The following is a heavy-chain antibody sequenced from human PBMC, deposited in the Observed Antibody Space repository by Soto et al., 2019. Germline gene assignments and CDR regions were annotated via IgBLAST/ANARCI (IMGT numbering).Heavy chain of an antibody. CDR1: GGTFGSYA. D-gene: IGHD3-16*01. Sequence: SVKVSCKASGGTFGSYAISWVRQAPGQGLEWMGGIIPIFGTADYAQKFQGRVTITADESTSTAYMELSSLRSEDTAVYYCASSRLGGTGYYYGMDVWGQGTTVTVSS. CDR3: ASSRLGGTGYYYGMDV. J-gene: IGHJ6*02. V-gene: IGHV1-69*13. CDR2: IIPIFGTA.